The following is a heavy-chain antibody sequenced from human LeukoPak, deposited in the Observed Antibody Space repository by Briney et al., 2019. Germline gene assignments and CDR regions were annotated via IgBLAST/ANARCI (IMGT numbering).Heavy chain of an antibody. CDR3: ARDHYYDSTTRFDY. Sequence: GASVKVSCKASGYTFTSYGISWVRQAPGQGLEWMGWISAYNGNTNYAQKLQGRVTMTTDTSTSTAYMELRSLRPDDTAVYYCARDHYYDSTTRFDYWGQGTLVTVSS. CDR1: GYTFTSYG. D-gene: IGHD3-22*01. CDR2: ISAYNGNT. V-gene: IGHV1-18*01. J-gene: IGHJ4*02.